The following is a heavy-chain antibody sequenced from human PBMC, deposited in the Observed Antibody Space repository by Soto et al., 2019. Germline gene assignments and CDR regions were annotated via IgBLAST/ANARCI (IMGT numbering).Heavy chain of an antibody. J-gene: IGHJ4*02. D-gene: IGHD3-16*02. Sequence: QVQLVESGGGVVQPGRSLRLSCAASGFTFSSYGMHWVRQAPGKGLEWVAVIWYDGSNKYYADSVKGRFTISRDNSKNTLYMQMKSLRAEDTAVYYCARDDEGLSSQLNYWGQGTLVTVSS. CDR3: ARDDEGLSSQLNY. CDR1: GFTFSSYG. CDR2: IWYDGSNK. V-gene: IGHV3-33*01.